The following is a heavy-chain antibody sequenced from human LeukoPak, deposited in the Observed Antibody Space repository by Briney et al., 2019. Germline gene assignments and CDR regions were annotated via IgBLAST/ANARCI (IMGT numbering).Heavy chain of an antibody. V-gene: IGHV3-21*01. J-gene: IGHJ4*02. CDR3: ASFSNVGATLSDY. CDR2: IGSSSSYI. CDR1: GFTFSSYS. Sequence: GGSLRLSCAASGFTFSSYSMNWVRQAPGKGLEWVSSIGSSSSYIYYADSVKGRITISRDNAKNSLYLQMNSLRAEDTAVYYCASFSNVGATLSDYWGQGTLVTVSS. D-gene: IGHD1-26*01.